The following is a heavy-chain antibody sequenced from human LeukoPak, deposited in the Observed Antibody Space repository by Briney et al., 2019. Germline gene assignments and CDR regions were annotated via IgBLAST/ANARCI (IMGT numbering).Heavy chain of an antibody. Sequence: GGSLRLSCAASGFTFSYYWMRWVRQAPGKGLEWVANIKEDGSEKYYVDSARGRFTVSIDNAKNSLYLQMSSLRAEDTAVYYCLSTSGPWGQGTLVTVSS. CDR3: LSTSGP. CDR2: IKEDGSEK. J-gene: IGHJ5*02. CDR1: GFTFSYYW. D-gene: IGHD1-26*01. V-gene: IGHV3-7*01.